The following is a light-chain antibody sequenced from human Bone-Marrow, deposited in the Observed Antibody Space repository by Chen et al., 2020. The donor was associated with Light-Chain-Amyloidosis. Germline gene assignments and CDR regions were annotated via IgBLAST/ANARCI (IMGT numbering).Light chain of an antibody. CDR3: SSFTSSSSYV. Sequence: QSALTQPASVSGSHGQSITISCTGTSGDVGTYNYVSWYQQHPGKAPKVMIYAVSNRPSGVSNSFSGSKSGNTASLTISGLQAEDEADYYCSSFTSSSSYVFGPGTKVTVL. CDR2: AVS. CDR1: SGDVGTYNY. J-gene: IGLJ1*01. V-gene: IGLV2-14*01.